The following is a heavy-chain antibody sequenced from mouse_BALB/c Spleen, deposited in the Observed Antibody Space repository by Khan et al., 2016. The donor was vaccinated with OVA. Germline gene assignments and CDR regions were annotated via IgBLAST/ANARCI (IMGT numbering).Heavy chain of an antibody. J-gene: IGHJ2*01. D-gene: IGHD1-2*01. CDR3: ARDSIHDYGYYVDY. CDR1: GFILTDYS. V-gene: IGHV7-3*02. Sequence: DVKLVESGGGLVQPGDSLRLSCATSGFILTDYSMSWVRQPPGKALEWLGFIRNKANGYTTEYTVSVKGRFTISSDNSQNILYLQMNTLRAEDSATYYCARDSIHDYGYYVDYWGQGTTLTVSS. CDR2: IRNKANGYTT.